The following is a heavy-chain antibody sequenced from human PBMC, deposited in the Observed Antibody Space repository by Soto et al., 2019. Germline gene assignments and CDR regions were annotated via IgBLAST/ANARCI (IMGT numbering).Heavy chain of an antibody. V-gene: IGHV3-30*18. CDR3: AKEQNYYYGMDV. J-gene: IGHJ6*02. Sequence: HPGGSLRLSCAASGFTFSSYGMHWVRQAPGKGLEWVAVISYDGSNKYYADSVKGRFTISRDNSKNTLYLQMNSLRAEDTAVYYCAKEQNYYYGMDVWGQGTTVTVSS. CDR2: ISYDGSNK. CDR1: GFTFSSYG.